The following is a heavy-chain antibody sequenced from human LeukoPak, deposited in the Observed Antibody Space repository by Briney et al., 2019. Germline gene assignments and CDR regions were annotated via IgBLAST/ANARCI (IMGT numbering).Heavy chain of an antibody. V-gene: IGHV3-15*01. Sequence: AGGSLRLSCAASGFTFSNAWMSWVRQAPGKGLEWVGRIKSKTDGGTTDYAAPVKGRFTISRDDSKNTLYLQMNSLKTEDTAVYYCTTREQNSGSYLFDYWGQGTLVTVSS. CDR3: TTREQNSGSYLFDY. D-gene: IGHD1-26*01. CDR2: IKSKTDGGTT. CDR1: GFTFSNAW. J-gene: IGHJ4*02.